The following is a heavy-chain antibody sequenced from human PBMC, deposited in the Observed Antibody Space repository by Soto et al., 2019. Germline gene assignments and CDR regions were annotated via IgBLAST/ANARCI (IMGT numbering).Heavy chain of an antibody. CDR3: ARALTTVTLFDP. V-gene: IGHV4-31*03. CDR1: GGSISSGGYY. D-gene: IGHD4-17*01. Sequence: QVQLQESGPGLVKPSQTLSLTCTVSGGSISSGGYYWSWIRQHPGKGLEWIGYSGSTHYNPSLKSRVTISVDSSKNQFSLKLSSVTAADTAVYYCARALTTVTLFDPWGQATLVTVSS. CDR2: SGST. J-gene: IGHJ5*02.